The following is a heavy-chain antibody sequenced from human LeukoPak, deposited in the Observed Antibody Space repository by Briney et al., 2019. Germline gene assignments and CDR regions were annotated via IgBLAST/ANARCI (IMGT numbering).Heavy chain of an antibody. Sequence: ASVKVSCKASGYTFTAYYMHWVRQAPGQGLEWMGRINPNSGDTNYAQKFQGRVTITRDTSISTAYMELSRLRSDDTAVYYCARDKGRDGYTAFDYWGQGTPVTVSS. D-gene: IGHD5-24*01. CDR3: ARDKGRDGYTAFDY. CDR2: INPNSGDT. CDR1: GYTFTAYY. J-gene: IGHJ4*02. V-gene: IGHV1-2*06.